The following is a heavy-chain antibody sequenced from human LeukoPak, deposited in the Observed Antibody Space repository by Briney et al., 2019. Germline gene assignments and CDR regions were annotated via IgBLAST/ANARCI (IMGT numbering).Heavy chain of an antibody. CDR3: ARGPITMVRGVIITYYFDY. D-gene: IGHD3-10*01. V-gene: IGHV1-2*02. Sequence: GASVKVSCKASGYTFTGYYMHWVRQAPGQGLEWMGWIDPNSGGTNYAQKFQGRVTMTRDTSISTAYMELSRLRSDDTAVYYCARGPITMVRGVIITYYFDYWGQGTLVTVSS. CDR1: GYTFTGYY. CDR2: IDPNSGGT. J-gene: IGHJ4*02.